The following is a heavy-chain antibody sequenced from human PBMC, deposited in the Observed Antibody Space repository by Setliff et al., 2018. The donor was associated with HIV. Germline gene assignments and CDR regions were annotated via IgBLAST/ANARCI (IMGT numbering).Heavy chain of an antibody. CDR3: ARQPSWGSIDY. D-gene: IGHD7-27*01. J-gene: IGHJ4*02. V-gene: IGHV4-31*03. CDR2: IYYSGTT. Sequence: PSETLSLTCTVSGGSISCGGYYWSWIRQHPGKGLEWIGYIYYSGTTHYNPSLKSRVFISVDTSKNQFSLKLSSVTAADTAVYYCARQPSWGSIDYWGQGTLVTVSS. CDR1: GGSISCGGYY.